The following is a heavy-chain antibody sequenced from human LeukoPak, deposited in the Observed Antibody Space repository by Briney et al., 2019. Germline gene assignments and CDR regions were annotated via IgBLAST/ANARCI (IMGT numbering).Heavy chain of an antibody. V-gene: IGHV6-1*01. J-gene: IGHJ6*03. CDR2: AYYRSKWYN. D-gene: IGHD6-6*01. Sequence: SQTLSLTCAISGDSVSSNSAAWNWIRQSPSRGLEWLGRAYYRSKWYNDYAVSVKSRITINPDTSKNQFSLQLNSVTPEDTAVYYCARDPSSVRDSDAYYMDVWGKGTTVTISS. CDR1: GDSVSSNSAA. CDR3: ARDPSSVRDSDAYYMDV.